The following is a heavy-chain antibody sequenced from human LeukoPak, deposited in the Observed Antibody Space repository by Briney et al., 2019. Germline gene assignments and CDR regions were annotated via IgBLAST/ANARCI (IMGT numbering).Heavy chain of an antibody. J-gene: IGHJ4*02. Sequence: GGTLRLSCAASGFTFSSYGMTWVRQAPGKGLEWVSAISGSGGNTYYADSGKGRFTISRDNSKNTVYLQMKSLRAEETAVYYCAKDLRAAAADYWGQGTLVTVSS. V-gene: IGHV3-23*01. CDR2: ISGSGGNT. D-gene: IGHD6-13*01. CDR1: GFTFSSYG. CDR3: AKDLRAAAADY.